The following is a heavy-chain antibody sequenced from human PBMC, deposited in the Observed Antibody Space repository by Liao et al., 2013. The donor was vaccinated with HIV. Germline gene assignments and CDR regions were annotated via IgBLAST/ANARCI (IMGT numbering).Heavy chain of an antibody. D-gene: IGHD2-2*01. V-gene: IGHV4-4*07. CDR3: ARNEDQFDY. J-gene: IGHJ4*02. Sequence: QVQLQESGPGLVKPSETLSLTCTVSGGSISSYYWSWIRQPPGRDWSGLDGSITLGAPPITPPQESSHLVSRHVQEPVLPASDVCDLCGHGRLYCARNEDQFDYWGQGXLVIVS. CDR1: GGSISSYY. CDR2: SITLGAP.